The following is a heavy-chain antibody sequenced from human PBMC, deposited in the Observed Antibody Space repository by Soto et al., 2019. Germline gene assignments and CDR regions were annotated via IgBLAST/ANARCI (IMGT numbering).Heavy chain of an antibody. J-gene: IGHJ6*02. Sequence: SETLSLTCAVYGGSFSGYYWSWIRQPPRKGLEWIGEINHSGSTNYNPSLKSRVTISVDTSKNQFSLKLSSVTAADTAVYYCARGGRIVGVRGMDVWGQGTTVTVSS. CDR2: INHSGST. V-gene: IGHV4-34*01. D-gene: IGHD1-26*01. CDR1: GGSFSGYY. CDR3: ARGGRIVGVRGMDV.